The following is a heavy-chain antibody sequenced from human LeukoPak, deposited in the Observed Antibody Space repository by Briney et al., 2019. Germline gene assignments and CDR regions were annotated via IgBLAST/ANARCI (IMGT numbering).Heavy chain of an antibody. Sequence: SETLSLTCDVSGYSISSGYYWGWIRQPPGKGLEWIGSIYHSGSTYYNPSLKSRVTISVDTSKNQFSLKLSSVTAADTAVYYCARLNYYGSGSYRYYFDYWGQGTLVTVSS. V-gene: IGHV4-38-2*01. D-gene: IGHD3-10*01. CDR3: ARLNYYGSGSYRYYFDY. J-gene: IGHJ4*02. CDR1: GYSISSGYY. CDR2: IYHSGST.